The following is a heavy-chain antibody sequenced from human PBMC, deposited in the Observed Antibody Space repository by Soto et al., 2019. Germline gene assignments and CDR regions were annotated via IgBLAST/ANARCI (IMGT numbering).Heavy chain of an antibody. CDR3: ARGTYDFWSGYYYPSHFYFDY. CDR1: GGSFSGYY. D-gene: IGHD3-3*01. CDR2: INHSGST. J-gene: IGHJ4*02. Sequence: PSETLSLTCAVYGGSFSGYYWSWIRQPPGKGLEWIGEINHSGSTNYNPSLKSRVTISVDTSKNQFSLKLSSVTAADTAVYYCARGTYDFWSGYYYPSHFYFDYWGQGTLVTVSS. V-gene: IGHV4-34*01.